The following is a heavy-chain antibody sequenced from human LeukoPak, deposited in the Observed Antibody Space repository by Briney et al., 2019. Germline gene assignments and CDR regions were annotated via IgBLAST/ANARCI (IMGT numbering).Heavy chain of an antibody. Sequence: ALVKVSCKASGGTFSSYAISWVRQAPGQGLEWMGGIIPIFGTANYAQKSQGRVTITADESTSTAYMELSSLRSEDTAVYYCARVVNEKTTELSQYYYDSSGYYRLRGWFDPWGQGTLVTVSS. V-gene: IGHV1-69*13. CDR2: IIPIFGTA. CDR1: GGTFSSYA. J-gene: IGHJ5*02. D-gene: IGHD3-22*01. CDR3: ARVVNEKTTELSQYYYDSSGYYRLRGWFDP.